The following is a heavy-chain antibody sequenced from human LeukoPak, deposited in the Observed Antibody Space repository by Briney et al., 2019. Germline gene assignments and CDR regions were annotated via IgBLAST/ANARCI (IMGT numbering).Heavy chain of an antibody. CDR1: GFTFSSYG. V-gene: IGHV3-30*02. CDR2: IRYDGSNK. CDR3: ANPRWKAGDYFDY. Sequence: PGGSLRLSCAASGFTFSSYGMHWVRQAPGKGLEWVAFIRYDGSNKYYADSVKGRFTISRDNSKNTLYLQMNSLRAEDTAVYYCANPRWKAGDYFDYWGQGTLVTVSS. J-gene: IGHJ4*02. D-gene: IGHD3-16*01.